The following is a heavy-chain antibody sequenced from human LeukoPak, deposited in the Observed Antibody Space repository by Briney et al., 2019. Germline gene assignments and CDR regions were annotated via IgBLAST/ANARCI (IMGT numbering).Heavy chain of an antibody. CDR3: ARHRGRSGSHTWFDP. D-gene: IGHD1-26*01. V-gene: IGHV4-39*01. J-gene: IGHJ5*02. CDR2: VYYSGST. Sequence: SETLSLTCAVYGGSFSGYYWGWIRQPPGKGLEWIGSVYYSGSTYYNPSLKSRVTISVDTSKNQFSLKLTSVTAADTAVYHCARHRGRSGSHTWFDPWGQGTLVIVSS. CDR1: GGSFSGYY.